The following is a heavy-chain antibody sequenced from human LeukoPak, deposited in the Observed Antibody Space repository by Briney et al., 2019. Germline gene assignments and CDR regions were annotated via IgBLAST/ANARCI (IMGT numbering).Heavy chain of an antibody. Sequence: SETLSLTCTVSGGSISSYYWSWIRQPPGKGLEWIGEIHHRGRTNYNPSLQGRVTIWLDTSKNHFSLVLTSVTAADTAVYYCARAFYPPDFAFGRAPYYFDSWGQGTLATVSS. CDR2: IHHRGRT. D-gene: IGHD3-16*01. V-gene: IGHV4-59*12. CDR3: ARAFYPPDFAFGRAPYYFDS. CDR1: GGSISSYY. J-gene: IGHJ4*02.